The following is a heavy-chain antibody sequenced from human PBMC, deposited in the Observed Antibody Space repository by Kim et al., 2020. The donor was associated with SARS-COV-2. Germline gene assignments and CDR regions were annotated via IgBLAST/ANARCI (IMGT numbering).Heavy chain of an antibody. V-gene: IGHV3-21*06. D-gene: IGHD2-21*02. Sequence: VTGRFTISRDNDKNLLLLQMNSLRDEDTAVYYCARDRGGDGPYYYDMDVWGQGTTVTVSS. J-gene: IGHJ6*02. CDR3: ARDRGGDGPYYYDMDV.